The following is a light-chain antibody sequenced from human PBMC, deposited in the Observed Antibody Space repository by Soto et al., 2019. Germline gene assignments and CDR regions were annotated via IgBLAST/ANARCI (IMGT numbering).Light chain of an antibody. CDR3: QQYNSYPS. J-gene: IGKJ4*01. CDR1: QSISSW. Sequence: DIQMTQSPSTLSASVGDRVTITCRASQSISSWLAWYQQKPGKAPKLLIYDASSLESGVPSRFSGSGSGTELTLTISSPKPADFETYYCQQYNSYPSFGGGTKVDIK. CDR2: DAS. V-gene: IGKV1-5*01.